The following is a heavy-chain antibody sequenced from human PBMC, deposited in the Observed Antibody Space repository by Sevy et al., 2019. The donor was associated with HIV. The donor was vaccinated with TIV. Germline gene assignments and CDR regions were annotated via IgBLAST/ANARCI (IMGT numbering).Heavy chain of an antibody. V-gene: IGHV3-30*02. CDR1: GFTFSSYG. CDR2: IRYDGSNK. J-gene: IGHJ6*02. Sequence: GGSLRLSCAASGFTFSSYGMHWVRQAPGKGLEWVAFIRYDGSNKYYADSVKGRFTISGANSKNTLYLQMNSLRAEDTAEYYCAKNRPIAAAGTSKGLLQGNYYCYGMDVWGQGTTVTVSS. CDR3: AKNRPIAAAGTSKGLLQGNYYCYGMDV. D-gene: IGHD6-13*01.